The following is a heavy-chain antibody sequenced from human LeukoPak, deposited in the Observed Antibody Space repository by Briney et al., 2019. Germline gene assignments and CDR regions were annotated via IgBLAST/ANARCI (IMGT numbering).Heavy chain of an antibody. CDR1: GYTFTDYY. CDR2: INPYSGGT. CDR3: ARDHRPARLDEGY. D-gene: IGHD6-6*01. J-gene: IGHJ4*02. V-gene: IGHV1-2*07. Sequence: ASVKVSCKASGYTFTDYYMHWVRQAPGQGLEWMGWINPYSGGTDYAHKFQGRVTMTRDTSISTAYMELSGLRYEDTAVYFCARDHRPARLDEGYWGQGTLVTVSS.